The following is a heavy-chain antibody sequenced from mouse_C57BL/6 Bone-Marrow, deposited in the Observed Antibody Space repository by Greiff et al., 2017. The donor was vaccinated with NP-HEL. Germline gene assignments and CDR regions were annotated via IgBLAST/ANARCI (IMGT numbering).Heavy chain of an antibody. Sequence: DVKLQESGGGLVKPGGSLKLSCAASGFTFSDYGMHWVRQAPEKGLEWVAYISSGSSTIYYADTVKGRFTISRDNAKNTLFLQMTSLRSEDTAMYYCARGVYYFDYWGQGTTLTVSS. CDR1: GFTFSDYG. V-gene: IGHV5-17*01. J-gene: IGHJ2*01. CDR3: ARGVYYFDY. CDR2: ISSGSSTI.